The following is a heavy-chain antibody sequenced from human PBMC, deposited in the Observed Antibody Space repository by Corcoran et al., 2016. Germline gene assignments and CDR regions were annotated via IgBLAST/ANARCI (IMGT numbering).Heavy chain of an antibody. J-gene: IGHJ4*02. CDR1: GFTFSSYS. CDR2: ISSSSSYI. CDR3: ARGPYYDSSGYLDY. V-gene: IGHV3-21*01. Sequence: EVQLVESGGGLVKPGGSLRLSCAASGFTFSSYSMNWVRQAPGKGLEWVSSISSSSSYIYYADSVKGRFTISRDNAKNSLYMQMNSLRAEDTAVYYCARGPYYDSSGYLDYWGQGSLVTVSS. D-gene: IGHD3-22*01.